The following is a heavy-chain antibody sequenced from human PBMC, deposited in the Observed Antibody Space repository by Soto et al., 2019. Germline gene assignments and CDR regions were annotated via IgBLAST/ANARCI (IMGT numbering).Heavy chain of an antibody. CDR2: IYYSGST. CDR1: SGSISSSSYY. D-gene: IGHD5-12*01. V-gene: IGHV4-39*02. J-gene: IGHJ4*02. Sequence: QLQLQESGPGLVKPSETLSLTCTVSSGSISSSSYYWGWIRQPPGKGLEWIGSIYYSGSTYYNPSLKSRVTISVDTSKNQFSLKLRSVTAAETAVYYCAGDPIGYSGYDSDYWGQGTLVTVSS. CDR3: AGDPIGYSGYDSDY.